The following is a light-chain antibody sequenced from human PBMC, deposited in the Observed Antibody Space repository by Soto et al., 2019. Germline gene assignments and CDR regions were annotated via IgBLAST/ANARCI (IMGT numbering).Light chain of an antibody. Sequence: QSVLTQPPSVSGAPGQRVTISCTGSSSNIGAGYDVHWYQQLPGTAPKLLIYGNSNRPSGVPDRFSGSKSGTSASLAITGLQAEDEADYYCRSYTSSRTGVFGGGTKVTVL. CDR3: RSYTSSRTGV. V-gene: IGLV1-40*01. CDR2: GNS. J-gene: IGLJ3*02. CDR1: SSNIGAGYD.